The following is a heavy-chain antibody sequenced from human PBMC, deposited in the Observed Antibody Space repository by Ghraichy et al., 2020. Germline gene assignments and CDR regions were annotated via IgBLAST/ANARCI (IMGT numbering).Heavy chain of an antibody. V-gene: IGHV6-1*01. J-gene: IGHJ2*01. CDR1: GDTVSSNSAS. CDR3: ARVGGGAAATVGFYWYFHL. CDR2: TYYSSKWYN. Sequence: SQTLSLTCAISGDTVSSNSASWNWPRQSPSRGLEWLGRTYYSSKWYNDYAVSVKSRITIIPDTSKNQFSLQLNSVTPEDPAVYYCARVGGGAAATVGFYWYFHLCGRGTLVTVSS. D-gene: IGHD6-13*01.